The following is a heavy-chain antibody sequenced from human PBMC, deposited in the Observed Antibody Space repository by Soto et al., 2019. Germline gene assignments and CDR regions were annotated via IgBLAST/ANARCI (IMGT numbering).Heavy chain of an antibody. V-gene: IGHV3-48*03. CDR2: IGSASATK. D-gene: IGHD5-12*01. Sequence: GGSLRLSCAASGFSFNTYDMNWIRQAPGEGLEWVSFIGSASATKYYSDSVEGRFTVSRDNAKNTLYLQLSSLRPEDTAIYYCAREGYAYYFDLWGQGTQVTVSS. J-gene: IGHJ4*02. CDR3: AREGYAYYFDL. CDR1: GFSFNTYD.